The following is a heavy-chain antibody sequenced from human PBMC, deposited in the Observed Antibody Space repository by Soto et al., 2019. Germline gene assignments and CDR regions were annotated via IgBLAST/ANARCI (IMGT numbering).Heavy chain of an antibody. J-gene: IGHJ4*02. CDR3: ARSTRYRDYVIDY. CDR1: GFTFSSYW. CDR2: IPYDISNK. V-gene: IGHV3-30*03. Sequence: SLRLSCAASGFTFSSYWMSWVRQAPGKGLEWVAMIPYDISNKKYADSGKGRFTISRDNSKNTLYLQMDSLRPEDTAVYYCARSTRYRDYVIDYWGQGTLVTVSS. D-gene: IGHD4-17*01.